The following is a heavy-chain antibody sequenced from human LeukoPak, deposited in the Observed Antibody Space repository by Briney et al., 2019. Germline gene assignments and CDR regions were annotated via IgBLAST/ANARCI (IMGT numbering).Heavy chain of an antibody. Sequence: SVKVSCKASVGTASSYAISWVRQAPGQGLEWMGGIIPIFGTANYAQKFQGRVTITTDESTSTAYMELSSLRSEDTAVYYCARGYDYVWGSYRAPFDYWGQGTLVTVSS. J-gene: IGHJ4*02. CDR3: ARGYDYVWGSYRAPFDY. CDR2: IIPIFGTA. CDR1: VGTASSYA. D-gene: IGHD3-16*02. V-gene: IGHV1-69*05.